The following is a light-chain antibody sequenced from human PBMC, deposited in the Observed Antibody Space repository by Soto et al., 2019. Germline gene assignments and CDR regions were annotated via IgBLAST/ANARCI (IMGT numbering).Light chain of an antibody. CDR2: TTN. J-gene: IGLJ3*02. V-gene: IGLV7-43*01. CDR3: LLYYGGAHLV. CDR1: TGAVTRGNY. Sequence: QAVVTQEPSLTVSPGGTVTLTCASSTGAVTRGNYASWFQQFPGQPPRTLIYTTNNRHSWTPARFSGSLLGGRAALTLSGAQPEDEADYYCLLYYGGAHLVFGGGTKVTVL.